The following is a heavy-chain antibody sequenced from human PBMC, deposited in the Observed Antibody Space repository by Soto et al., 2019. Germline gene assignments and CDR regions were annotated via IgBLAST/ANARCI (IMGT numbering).Heavy chain of an antibody. CDR3: ARGRAVAGPVSYYYGMDV. CDR1: GYTFTGYY. Sequence: SVKVSCKASGYTFTGYYMHWVRQAPGQGLEWMGGIIPIFGTANYAQKFQGRVTITADESTSTAYMELSSLRSEDTAVYYCARGRAVAGPVSYYYGMDVWGQGTTVTVSS. CDR2: IIPIFGTA. J-gene: IGHJ6*02. D-gene: IGHD6-19*01. V-gene: IGHV1-69*13.